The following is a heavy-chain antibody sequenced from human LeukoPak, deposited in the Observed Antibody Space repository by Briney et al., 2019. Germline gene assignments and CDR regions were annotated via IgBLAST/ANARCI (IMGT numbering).Heavy chain of an antibody. CDR3: ASSGGGYDSSGHQFDY. CDR1: GYTFTSYG. Sequence: ASVKVSCKASGYTFTSYGISWVRQAPGQGLEWMGWISAYNGNTNYAQKLQGRVTMTTDTSTSTAYMELRSLRSDDTAVYYCASSGGGYDSSGHQFDYWGQGTLVTVSS. CDR2: ISAYNGNT. J-gene: IGHJ4*02. D-gene: IGHD3-22*01. V-gene: IGHV1-18*01.